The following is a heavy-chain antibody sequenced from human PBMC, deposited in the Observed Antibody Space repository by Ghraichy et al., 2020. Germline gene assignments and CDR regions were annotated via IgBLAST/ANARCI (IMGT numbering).Heavy chain of an antibody. V-gene: IGHV1-3*04. Sequence: ASVKVSCKASGYTFTNYAMHWVRQAPGQRLEWMGWINTGNGNTKYSQKSQGRVTITRDTSATTAYMELSSLTSEDTAVYYCARAGASSTVRFFDYWGQGTLVTVSS. CDR1: GYTFTNYA. CDR2: INTGNGNT. J-gene: IGHJ4*02. D-gene: IGHD3-10*01. CDR3: ARAGASSTVRFFDY.